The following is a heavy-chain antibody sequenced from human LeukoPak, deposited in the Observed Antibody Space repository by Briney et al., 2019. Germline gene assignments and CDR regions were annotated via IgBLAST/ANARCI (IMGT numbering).Heavy chain of an antibody. Sequence: ASVKVSCKASGYTFTSYGISWVRQAPGQGLEWMGWISAYNGNTNYAQKLQGRVTMTTDTSTSTAYMELRSLRSDDTAVHYCASTYCSSTSCYMFDYWGQGTLVTVSS. CDR2: ISAYNGNT. J-gene: IGHJ4*02. CDR3: ASTYCSSTSCYMFDY. CDR1: GYTFTSYG. D-gene: IGHD2-2*02. V-gene: IGHV1-18*01.